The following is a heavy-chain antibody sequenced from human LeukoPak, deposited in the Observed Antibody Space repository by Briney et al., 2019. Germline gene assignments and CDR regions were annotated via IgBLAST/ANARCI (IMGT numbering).Heavy chain of an antibody. Sequence: ASVKVSCKASGYTFTSYAMNWVRQAPGQGLEWMGWINTNTGNPTYAQGFTGRFVFSLDTSVSTAYLQISSLKAEDTAVYYCARGEEYGDYVVGAFDIWGQGTMVTVSS. J-gene: IGHJ3*02. CDR2: INTNTGNP. D-gene: IGHD4-17*01. CDR3: ARGEEYGDYVVGAFDI. CDR1: GYTFTSYA. V-gene: IGHV7-4-1*02.